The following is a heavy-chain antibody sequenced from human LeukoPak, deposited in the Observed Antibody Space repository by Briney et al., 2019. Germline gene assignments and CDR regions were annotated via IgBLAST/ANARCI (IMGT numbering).Heavy chain of an antibody. Sequence: GGSLRLYCVASGFTFSSYWMSWVRQAPGKGLEWVANIKRDGKEKHYVDSVKGRFTISRDNAKDTLYLQMNSLRTEDTAIYYCAVDLSGSEDYWGQGTLVTVSS. J-gene: IGHJ4*02. D-gene: IGHD3-10*01. CDR1: GFTFSSYW. CDR2: IKRDGKEK. CDR3: AVDLSGSEDY. V-gene: IGHV3-7*01.